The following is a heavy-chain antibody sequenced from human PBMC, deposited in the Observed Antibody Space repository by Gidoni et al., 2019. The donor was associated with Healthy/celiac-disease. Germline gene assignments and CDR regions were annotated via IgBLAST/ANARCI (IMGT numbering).Heavy chain of an antibody. Sequence: QVQLQQWGAGLLQPSETLSLTCAVYGGSFSGYYWSWIRQPPGKGLEWIGEINHSGSTNYNPSLKSRVTISVDTSKNQFSLKLSSVTAADTAVYYCARGLSQCTNGVCQPGNYVVDVWGQGTTVTVSS. D-gene: IGHD2-8*01. V-gene: IGHV4-34*01. CDR1: GGSFSGYY. CDR3: ARGLSQCTNGVCQPGNYVVDV. CDR2: INHSGST. J-gene: IGHJ6*02.